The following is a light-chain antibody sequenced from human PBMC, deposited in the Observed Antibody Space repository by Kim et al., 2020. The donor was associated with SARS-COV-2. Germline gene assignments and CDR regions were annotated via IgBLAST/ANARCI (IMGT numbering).Light chain of an antibody. CDR3: QQYGSSPET. Sequence: ENVLTQSPGTLSLSPGERATLSCRASQSVSSNFLAWYQQKGGQAPRLLIYSASSRASGIPDRFSGSGSGTDFTLTISTLEPEDFAVYYCQQYGSSPETFGQGTKLEI. CDR2: SAS. V-gene: IGKV3-20*01. J-gene: IGKJ1*01. CDR1: QSVSSNF.